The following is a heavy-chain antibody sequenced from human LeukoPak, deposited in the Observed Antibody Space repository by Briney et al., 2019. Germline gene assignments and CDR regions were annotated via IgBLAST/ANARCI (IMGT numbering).Heavy chain of an antibody. CDR3: ARVADMVRGVIRYYFDY. D-gene: IGHD3-10*01. V-gene: IGHV3-21*01. J-gene: IGHJ4*02. Sequence: PGGSLRLSCAASGFTFSSYSMNWVRQAPGKGLEWVSSISSSSSYIYYADSVKGRFTISRDNAKNSLYLQMNSLRAEDTAVYYCARVADMVRGVIRYYFDYWGQGTLVTVSS. CDR2: ISSSSSYI. CDR1: GFTFSSYS.